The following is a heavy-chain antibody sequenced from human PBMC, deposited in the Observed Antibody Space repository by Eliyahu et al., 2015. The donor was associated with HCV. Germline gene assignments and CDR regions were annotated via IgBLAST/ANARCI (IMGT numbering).Heavy chain of an antibody. CDR1: GFSLSNARMG. J-gene: IGHJ6*02. CDR2: IFSNDEK. V-gene: IGHV2-26*01. Sequence: QVTLKESGPVLVKPTETLTLTCTVSGFSLSNARMGVSWIRQPPGKALEWLAHIFSNDEKSYSTSLKSRLTISKDTSKSQVVLTMTNMDPVDTATYYCARVGGPLGRYYYYGMDVWGQGTTVTVSS. D-gene: IGHD7-27*01. CDR3: ARVGGPLGRYYYYGMDV.